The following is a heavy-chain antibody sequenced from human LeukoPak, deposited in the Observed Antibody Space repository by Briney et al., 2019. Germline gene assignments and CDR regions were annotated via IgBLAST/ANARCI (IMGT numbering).Heavy chain of an antibody. CDR1: GFTFSSYS. J-gene: IGHJ6*02. V-gene: IGHV3-21*01. CDR3: ARERPRYGMDV. Sequence: PGGSLRLSCAASGFTFSSYSMNWVRQAPGKGLEWVSSITRSSSYIYYADSLKGRFTISRDNAKNSLYLQMNSLRAEDTAVYYCARERPRYGMDVWGQGTAVTVSS. CDR2: ITRSSSYI.